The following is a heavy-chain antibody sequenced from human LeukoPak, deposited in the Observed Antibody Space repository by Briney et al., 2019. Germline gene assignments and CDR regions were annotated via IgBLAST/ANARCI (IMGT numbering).Heavy chain of an antibody. CDR3: AREGGFFRPLDY. V-gene: IGHV4-61*03. Sequence: SETLSLTCTVSGGSVSSGSYYWSLIRQPPGRGLEWIGYIHYYGSTNYNPSLESRLTISVDLSENHISLKLTSVTAADTAVYYCAREGGFFRPLDYSGQGTLVTVSS. D-gene: IGHD3-3*01. CDR1: GGSVSSGSYY. CDR2: IHYYGST. J-gene: IGHJ4*02.